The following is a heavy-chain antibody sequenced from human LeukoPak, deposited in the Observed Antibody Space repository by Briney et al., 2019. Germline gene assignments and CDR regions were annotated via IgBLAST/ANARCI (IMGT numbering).Heavy chain of an antibody. CDR2: ISYDGSNK. Sequence: GRSLRLSCAASGFTFSSYGMHWVRQAPGKGLEWVAVISYDGSNKYYADSVKGRFTISRDNSKNTLYLQMNSLRAEDTAVYYCAKDFPYYYDSSGYGAFFDYWGQGTLVTVSS. V-gene: IGHV3-30*18. CDR1: GFTFSSYG. D-gene: IGHD3-22*01. J-gene: IGHJ4*02. CDR3: AKDFPYYYDSSGYGAFFDY.